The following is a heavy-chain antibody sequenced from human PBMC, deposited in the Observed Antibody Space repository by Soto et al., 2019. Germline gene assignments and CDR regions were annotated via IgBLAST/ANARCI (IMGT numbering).Heavy chain of an antibody. D-gene: IGHD3-22*01. J-gene: IGHJ4*02. CDR2: IYYSGST. V-gene: IGHV4-31*03. CDR3: ARDRRAYYYDSSGYYYFDY. CDR1: GGSISSGGYY. Sequence: QVQLQESGPGLVKPSQTLSLTCTVSGGSISSGGYYWSWIRQHPGKGLEWIGYIYYSGSTYYNPSLKSRVTISVDTSKHQFSLKLSSVTAADTAVYYCARDRRAYYYDSSGYYYFDYWGQGTLVTVSS.